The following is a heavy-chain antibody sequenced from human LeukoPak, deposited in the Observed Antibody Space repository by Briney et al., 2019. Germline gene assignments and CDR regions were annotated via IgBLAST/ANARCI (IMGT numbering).Heavy chain of an antibody. CDR3: ARGIESYGDYGY. CDR2: MYNSGST. CDR1: GGSISGSY. J-gene: IGHJ4*02. V-gene: IGHV4-59*01. D-gene: IGHD4-17*01. Sequence: PSETLSLTCTVSGGSISGSYWSWIRQPPGKGLEWIVYMYNSGSTNYNPSLKSRVTISIDTSKNQFSLKLSSLTAADTAIYYCARGIESYGDYGYWGQGILITVSS.